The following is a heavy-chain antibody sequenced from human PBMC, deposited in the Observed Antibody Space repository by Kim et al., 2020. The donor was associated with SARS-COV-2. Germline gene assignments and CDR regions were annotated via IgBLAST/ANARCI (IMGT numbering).Heavy chain of an antibody. CDR1: GGSISSGDYY. J-gene: IGHJ4*02. V-gene: IGHV4-30-4*01. CDR2: IYYSGST. CDR3: ASGPGPTYYYDSSGYYPLY. Sequence: SETLSLTCTVSGGSISSGDYYWSWIRQPPGKGLEWIGYIYYSGSTYYNPSLKSRVTISVDTSKNQFSLKLSSVTAADTAVYYCASGPGPTYYYDSSGYYPLYWGQGTLVTVSS. D-gene: IGHD3-22*01.